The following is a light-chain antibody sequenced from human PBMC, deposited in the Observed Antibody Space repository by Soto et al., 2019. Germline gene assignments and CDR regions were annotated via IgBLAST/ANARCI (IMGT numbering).Light chain of an antibody. V-gene: IGKV4-1*01. CDR2: WAS. CDR3: QQYYSTPLT. J-gene: IGKJ4*01. Sequence: QSPHSLAVSLGERATINCKSSQSVFYRSNKKNXQAWYQQKPRQPPKLLISWASTRESGVPDRFSASGSETDFTLTISSLQAEDVAVYYCQQYYSTPLTFGGGTKVEIK. CDR1: QSVFYRSNKKNX.